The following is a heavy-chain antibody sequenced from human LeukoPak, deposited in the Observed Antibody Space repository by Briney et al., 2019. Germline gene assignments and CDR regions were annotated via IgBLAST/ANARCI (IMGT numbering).Heavy chain of an antibody. V-gene: IGHV4-34*01. CDR1: GGSFSGYY. D-gene: IGHD3-16*01. J-gene: IGHJ4*02. Sequence: SETLSLTCAVYGGSFSGYYWSWIRQPPGRGLEWIGEINHSGSTNYNPSLKSRVTISVDTSKNQFSLKLNSVTATDTAVYYCARHYGPWGQGTLVTVSS. CDR3: ARHYGP. CDR2: INHSGST.